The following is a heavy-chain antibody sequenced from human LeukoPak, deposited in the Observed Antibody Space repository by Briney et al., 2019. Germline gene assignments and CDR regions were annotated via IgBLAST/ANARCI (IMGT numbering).Heavy chain of an antibody. CDR1: GGTFSSYA. CDR2: IIPIFGTA. Sequence: ASVKVSCKASGGTFSSYAISWVRQAPGQGLEWMGGIIPIFGTANYAQKFQGRVTITADKSTSTAYMELSSLKSEDTAVYYCARVSVVAARVLWFDPWGQGTQVTVSS. D-gene: IGHD2-15*01. V-gene: IGHV1-69*06. J-gene: IGHJ5*02. CDR3: ARVSVVAARVLWFDP.